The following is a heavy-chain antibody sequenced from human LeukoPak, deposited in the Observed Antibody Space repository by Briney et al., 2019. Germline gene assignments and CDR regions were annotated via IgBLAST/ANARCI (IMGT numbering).Heavy chain of an antibody. V-gene: IGHV1-69*13. CDR3: VRDGSYYDSSGYYYLY. CDR1: GGTFSSYA. CDR2: ITPMFGTA. D-gene: IGHD3-22*01. J-gene: IGHJ4*02. Sequence: SVKVSCKASGGTFSSYAISWVRQAPGQRLEWMGGITPMFGTANYAQKFQGRVTITADESTSTAYMELSSLRSEDTAVYYCVRDGSYYDSSGYYYLYWGQGTLVTVSS.